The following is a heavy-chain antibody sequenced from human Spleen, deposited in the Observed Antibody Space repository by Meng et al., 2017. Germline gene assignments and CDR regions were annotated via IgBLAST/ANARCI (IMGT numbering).Heavy chain of an antibody. D-gene: IGHD4-11*01. Sequence: QVQLQQWGAGLLTPSETLSIPCVVSGGSFSDYYWSWIRQPPGKGLEWIGEINHSGSTNYNPSLESRATISVDTSQNNLSLKLSSVTAADSAVYYCARGPTTMAHDFDYWGQGTLVTVSS. CDR1: GGSFSDYY. CDR2: INHSGST. V-gene: IGHV4-34*01. CDR3: ARGPTTMAHDFDY. J-gene: IGHJ4*02.